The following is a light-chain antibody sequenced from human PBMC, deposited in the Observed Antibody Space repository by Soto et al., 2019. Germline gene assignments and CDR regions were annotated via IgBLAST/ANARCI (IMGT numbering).Light chain of an antibody. V-gene: IGKV1-5*01. Sequence: DIQMTQSPSTLSASVGDRVTITCRASQSISSWLAWYQQKPGKAPKILIYAASSFESGVPSRFSGSGSGKEFTLNISSLQPEDFATYYCLQYNSYPSTIGQGTKLEIK. J-gene: IGKJ2*01. CDR2: AAS. CDR3: LQYNSYPST. CDR1: QSISSW.